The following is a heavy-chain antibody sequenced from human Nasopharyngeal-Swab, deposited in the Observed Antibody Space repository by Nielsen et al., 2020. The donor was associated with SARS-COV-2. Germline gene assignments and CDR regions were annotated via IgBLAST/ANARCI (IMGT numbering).Heavy chain of an antibody. J-gene: IGHJ6*02. CDR1: GGSISSYY. V-gene: IGHV4-59*12. D-gene: IGHD3-16*01. CDR2: IYYSGST. Sequence: SETLSLTCTVSGGSISSYYWSWIRQPPGKGLEWIGYIYYSGSTNYNPSLKSRVTISVDTSKNQFSLKLSSVTPEDTAVYYCARGLLGEFPGGMDVWGQGTTVTVSS. CDR3: ARGLLGEFPGGMDV.